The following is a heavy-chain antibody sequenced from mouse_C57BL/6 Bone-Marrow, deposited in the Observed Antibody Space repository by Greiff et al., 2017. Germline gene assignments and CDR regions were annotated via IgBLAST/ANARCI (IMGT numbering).Heavy chain of an antibody. Sequence: VQLQQSGPELVKPGDSVKISCKASGYSFTGYFMNWVMQSHGKSLEWIGRINPYNGDTFYNQKFKGKATLTVDKSSSTAHMELRSLTSEDSAVYYCARKRFITTVVAGYFDVWGRGTAVTVSS. CDR3: ARKRFITTVVAGYFDV. V-gene: IGHV1-20*01. D-gene: IGHD1-1*01. CDR2: INPYNGDT. J-gene: IGHJ1*03. CDR1: GYSFTGYF.